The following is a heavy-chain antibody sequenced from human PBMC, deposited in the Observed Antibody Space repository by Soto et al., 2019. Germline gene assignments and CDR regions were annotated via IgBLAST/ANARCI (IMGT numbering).Heavy chain of an antibody. CDR2: ISSSSSYI. V-gene: IGHV3-21*01. D-gene: IGHD3-22*01. Sequence: EVQLVESGGGLVKPGGSLRLSCTTSGFTFSSYAMDWFRQDPGKGLEWVSSISSSSSYIYYADSVKGRLTISRDNAKNSLYLQMNSLRVEDTAVYYCARDLPYYESSGYHPEYDYWGQGTLVAVSS. CDR1: GFTFSSYA. J-gene: IGHJ4*02. CDR3: ARDLPYYESSGYHPEYDY.